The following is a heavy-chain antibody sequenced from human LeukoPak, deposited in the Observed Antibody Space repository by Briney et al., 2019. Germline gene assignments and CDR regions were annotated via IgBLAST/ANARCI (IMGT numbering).Heavy chain of an antibody. J-gene: IGHJ5*02. CDR2: INPKSGDT. CDR1: GYTFTGNY. V-gene: IGHV1-2*02. D-gene: IGHD1-1*01. Sequence: ASVKVSCKTSGYTFTGNYTHWVRQAPGRGLEWMGWINPKSGDTKYAQKFQGRVTVTRDTSSSTSYLELSRLRSDDTAVYYCARSQHNTFDPWGRGTLVTVSS. CDR3: ARSQHNTFDP.